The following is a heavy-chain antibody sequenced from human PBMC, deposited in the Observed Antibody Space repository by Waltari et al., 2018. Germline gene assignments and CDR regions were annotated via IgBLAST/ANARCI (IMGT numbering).Heavy chain of an antibody. D-gene: IGHD1-26*01. Sequence: QVQLQESGPGLVKPSETLSLTCTVSGGSISSYYWRWIRQSPGKGLEWIGYIYYSGGGSTSYNPSLTSRVTLSVDTAKNQVSLKLTSVTAADTAIYYCARGMSGSYHTPFQHWGQGTLVTVSS. CDR3: ARGMSGSYHTPFQH. CDR1: GGSISSYY. J-gene: IGHJ1*01. CDR2: IYYSGGGST. V-gene: IGHV4-59*01.